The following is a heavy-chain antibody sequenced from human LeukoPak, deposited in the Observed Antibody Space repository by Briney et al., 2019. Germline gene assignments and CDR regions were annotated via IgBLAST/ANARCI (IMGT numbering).Heavy chain of an antibody. J-gene: IGHJ4*02. V-gene: IGHV1-2*02. Sequence: ASVKVSCKASGYTFTGYYMHWVRQATGQGLEWMGWINPNRGGTNYAQKFQGRVTMTRDTSISTAYMELSRLRSDDTAVYYCARGGPIVATMYVDYWGQGTLVTVSS. CDR2: INPNRGGT. CDR3: ARGGPIVATMYVDY. CDR1: GYTFTGYY. D-gene: IGHD5-12*01.